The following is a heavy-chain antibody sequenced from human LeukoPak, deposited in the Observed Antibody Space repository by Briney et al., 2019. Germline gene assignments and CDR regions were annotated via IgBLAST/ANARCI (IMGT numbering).Heavy chain of an antibody. D-gene: IGHD3/OR15-3a*01. Sequence: GRSLRLSCAASGFNFDDYAMHWVRQAPGKGLEWVSGITWHSESMDYADSVRGRFTVSRDNSKNSLYLQMSSLRVEDTALYYCVAVPETDFWTGFYLDYWGQGALVTVSS. CDR2: ITWHSESM. V-gene: IGHV3-9*01. CDR3: VAVPETDFWTGFYLDY. J-gene: IGHJ4*02. CDR1: GFNFDDYA.